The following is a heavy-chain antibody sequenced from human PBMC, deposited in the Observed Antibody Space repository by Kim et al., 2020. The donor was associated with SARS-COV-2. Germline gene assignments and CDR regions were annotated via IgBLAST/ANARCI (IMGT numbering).Heavy chain of an antibody. CDR1: GFTFSRHW. Sequence: GGSLRLSCVASGFTFSRHWMQWVRQAPGKGLAWVSHINKDGSEIRYADSVKGRFTTSRDNAKNTLYLQMNSLRAEDTAVYYCARDYSAERKFDPWGQGTLVTVSS. CDR3: ARDYSAERKFDP. D-gene: IGHD5-18*01. V-gene: IGHV3-74*01. CDR2: INKDGSEI. J-gene: IGHJ5*02.